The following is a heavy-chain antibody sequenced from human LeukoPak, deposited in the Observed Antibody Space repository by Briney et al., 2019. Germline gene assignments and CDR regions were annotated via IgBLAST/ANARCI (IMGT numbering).Heavy chain of an antibody. J-gene: IGHJ6*02. Sequence: GASVKVSCKASGYTFTSCGISWVRQAPGQGLEWMGWISAYNGNTNYAQKLQGRVTMTTDTSTSTAYMELRSLRSDDTAVYYCARESVGFLEWLQRYYYYGMDVWGQGTTVTVSS. V-gene: IGHV1-18*01. CDR3: ARESVGFLEWLQRYYYYGMDV. D-gene: IGHD3-3*01. CDR2: ISAYNGNT. CDR1: GYTFTSCG.